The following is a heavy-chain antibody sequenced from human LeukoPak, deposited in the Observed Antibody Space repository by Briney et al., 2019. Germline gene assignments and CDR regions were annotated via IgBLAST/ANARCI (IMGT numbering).Heavy chain of an antibody. CDR2: INPNSGGT. CDR1: GYTFTGYY. Sequence: ASVKVSCKASGYTFTGYYMHWVRQAPGQGLEWMGWINPNSGGTNYAQKFQGRVTMTRDTSISTAYMELSRLRSDDTAVYYCARGGHVDTAMVTGYFDYWGQGTLVTVSS. D-gene: IGHD5-18*01. J-gene: IGHJ4*02. V-gene: IGHV1-2*02. CDR3: ARGGHVDTAMVTGYFDY.